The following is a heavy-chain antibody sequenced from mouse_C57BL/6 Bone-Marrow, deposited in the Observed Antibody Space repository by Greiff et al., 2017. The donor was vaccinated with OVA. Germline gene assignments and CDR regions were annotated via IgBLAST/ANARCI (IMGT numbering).Heavy chain of an antibody. V-gene: IGHV2-2*01. CDR1: GFSLTSYG. CDR3: ALKGYFDV. J-gene: IGHJ1*03. CDR2: IWSGGST. Sequence: VQLKESGPGLVQPSQSLSITCTVSGFSLTSYGVHWVRQSPGKGLEWLGVIWSGGSTDYNAAFISRLSISKDNSKSQVFFKMNSLQADDTAIYYCALKGYFDVWGTGTTVTVSS.